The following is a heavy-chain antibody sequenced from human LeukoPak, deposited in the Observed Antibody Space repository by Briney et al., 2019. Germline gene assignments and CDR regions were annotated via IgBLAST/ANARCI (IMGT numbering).Heavy chain of an antibody. D-gene: IGHD2-8*01. V-gene: IGHV7-4-1*02. CDR1: GYTFTSYA. J-gene: IGHJ4*02. CDR3: ARMGYCTRATCGGAFDF. Sequence: ASVTVSCKASGYTFTSYAMNWVRQATGQGLEWMGWINTNTENPAYAQGFTGRFVFSLDTSVSTAYLQINSLKAEDTAIYYCARMGYCTRATCGGAFDFWGQGTLVTVSS. CDR2: INTNTENP.